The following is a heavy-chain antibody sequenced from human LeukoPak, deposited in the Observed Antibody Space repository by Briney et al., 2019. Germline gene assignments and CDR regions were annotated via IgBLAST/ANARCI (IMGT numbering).Heavy chain of an antibody. J-gene: IGHJ4*02. CDR3: AKGGDYYGSGSYWGFDY. CDR1: GFTFSSYA. Sequence: GGSLRLSCAASGFTFSSYAMSWVRQAPGKGLEWVSAISGSGGSTYYADSVKGRFTISRDNFKNTLYLQMNSLRAEDTAVYYCAKGGDYYGSGSYWGFDYWGQGTLVTVSS. V-gene: IGHV3-23*01. CDR2: ISGSGGST. D-gene: IGHD3-10*01.